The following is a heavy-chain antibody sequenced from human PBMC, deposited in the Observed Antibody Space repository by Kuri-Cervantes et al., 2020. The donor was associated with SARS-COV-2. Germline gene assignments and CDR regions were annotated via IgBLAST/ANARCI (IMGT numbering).Heavy chain of an antibody. CDR2: ISNSGSTI. J-gene: IGHJ4*02. CDR3: ARGYSSSWYRGQASY. CDR1: GFTFRDYY. V-gene: IGHV3-11*01. Sequence: GESLKISCAASGFTFRDYYMSWIRQAPGKGLEWVSYISNSGSTIYYADSVRGRFTISRDNAKNSLYLQMNSLRAEDTAVYYCARGYSSSWYRGQASYWGQGTLVTVSS. D-gene: IGHD6-13*01.